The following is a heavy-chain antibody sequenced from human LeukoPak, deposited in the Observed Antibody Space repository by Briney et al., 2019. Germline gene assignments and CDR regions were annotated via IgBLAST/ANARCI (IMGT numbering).Heavy chain of an antibody. D-gene: IGHD5-18*01. V-gene: IGHV3-33*01. J-gene: IGHJ4*02. CDR2: IWYDESNK. Sequence: GGSLRLSCAASGFTFSSYGMHWVRQAPGKGLEWVAVIWYDESNKYYADSVKGRFTISRDNSKNTLYLQMNSLRAEDTAVYYCARDRYSYGSRDFDYWGQGTLVTVSS. CDR1: GFTFSSYG. CDR3: ARDRYSYGSRDFDY.